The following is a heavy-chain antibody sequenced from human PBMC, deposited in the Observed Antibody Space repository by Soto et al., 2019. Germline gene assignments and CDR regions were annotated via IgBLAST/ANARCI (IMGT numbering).Heavy chain of an antibody. D-gene: IGHD2-15*01. V-gene: IGHV3-15*01. CDR2: IKSKTDGGTT. J-gene: IGHJ4*02. CDR3: TTGIVVVVAATPFDY. Sequence: EVQLVESGGGLVKPGGSLRLSCAASGFTFSNAWMSWVRQAPGKGLEWVGRIKSKTDGGTTDYAAPVKGRFTISRDDSKNTLYLQMNILKTEDTAVYYCTTGIVVVVAATPFDYWGQGTLVTVSS. CDR1: GFTFSNAW.